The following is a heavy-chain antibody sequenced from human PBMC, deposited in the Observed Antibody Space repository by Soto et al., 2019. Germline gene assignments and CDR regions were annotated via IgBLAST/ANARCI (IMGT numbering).Heavy chain of an antibody. Sequence: SVKVSCKASGYTFTSYGISWVRQAPGQGLEWMGWISAYNGNTNYAQKLQGRVTMTTDTSTSTAYMELRSLRSDDTAVYYCARDLGYCSGGSCLNWFDPWGQGTLVTVSS. V-gene: IGHV1-18*04. J-gene: IGHJ5*02. CDR1: GYTFTSYG. CDR3: ARDLGYCSGGSCLNWFDP. CDR2: ISAYNGNT. D-gene: IGHD2-15*01.